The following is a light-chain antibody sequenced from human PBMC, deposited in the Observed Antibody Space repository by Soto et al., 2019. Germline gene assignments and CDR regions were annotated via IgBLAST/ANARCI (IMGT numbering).Light chain of an antibody. CDR1: QDITKW. V-gene: IGKV1-5*01. CDR3: QQYETFSGT. J-gene: IGKJ1*01. CDR2: DAS. Sequence: DIQMTQSPSTLSASVGDRVTITCRASQDITKWLAWYQQKPGNGPKVLIYDASALPRGVPSRFSGSGSGTKFTLTIASLQPDDFATYYCQQYETFSGTFGPGTKWIS.